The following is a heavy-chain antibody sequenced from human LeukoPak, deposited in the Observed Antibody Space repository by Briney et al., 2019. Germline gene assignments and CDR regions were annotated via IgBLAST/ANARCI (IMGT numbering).Heavy chain of an antibody. J-gene: IGHJ5*02. CDR2: ISYSGST. D-gene: IGHD1-1*01. Sequence: SPTLFITGTESGGASSSYLWSWIRQPPGERLEWIRHISYSGSTNFNPSLKSRVTISVDTSKNQFSLKLSSVTAADTAVYYCAREGTAGTNLNWFDPWGQGTLVTVSS. V-gene: IGHV4-59*01. CDR3: AREGTAGTNLNWFDP. CDR1: GGASSSYL.